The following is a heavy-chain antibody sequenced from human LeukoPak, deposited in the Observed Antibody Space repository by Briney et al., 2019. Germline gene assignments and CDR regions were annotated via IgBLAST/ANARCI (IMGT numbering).Heavy chain of an antibody. D-gene: IGHD3-9*01. Sequence: ASVKVSCKASGYMFTHYYMHWVRQAPGQGLEWMGWINPNSGGTNYAQKFQGRVTMTRDTSISTAYMELSRLRSDDTAVYYCARVKYDILTGYPSMDVWGKGTTVTVSS. CDR2: INPNSGGT. J-gene: IGHJ6*03. V-gene: IGHV1-2*02. CDR1: GYMFTHYY. CDR3: ARVKYDILTGYPSMDV.